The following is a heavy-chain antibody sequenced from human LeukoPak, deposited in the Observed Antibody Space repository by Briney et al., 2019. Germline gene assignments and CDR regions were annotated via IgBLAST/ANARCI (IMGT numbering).Heavy chain of an antibody. CDR1: GFTFCSYA. CDR2: ISYDGSNK. Sequence: GGSLRLSCVASGFTFCSYAMSWVRQAPGKGLERVAVISYDGSNKYYADSVKGRFTISRDNSKNTLYLQMNSLRAEDTAVYYCAKEGNYDSSGYPDYWGQGTLVTVSS. CDR3: AKEGNYDSSGYPDY. D-gene: IGHD3-22*01. J-gene: IGHJ4*02. V-gene: IGHV3-30*18.